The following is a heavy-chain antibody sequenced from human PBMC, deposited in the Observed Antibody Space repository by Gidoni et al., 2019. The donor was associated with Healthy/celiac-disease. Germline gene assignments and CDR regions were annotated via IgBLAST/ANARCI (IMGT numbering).Heavy chain of an antibody. CDR3: ARDSPGGDLGHYGMDV. Sequence: EVQLVETGGGLIQHGGSLRLSCAASGFTASSNYMSWVRQAPGKGLEWVAVSYSGGSTYYADSVKGRFTISRDNSKNTLYLQMNSLRAEDTAVYYCARDSPGGDLGHYGMDVWGQGTTVTVSS. D-gene: IGHD2-21*02. J-gene: IGHJ6*02. V-gene: IGHV3-53*02. CDR2: SYSGGST. CDR1: GFTASSNY.